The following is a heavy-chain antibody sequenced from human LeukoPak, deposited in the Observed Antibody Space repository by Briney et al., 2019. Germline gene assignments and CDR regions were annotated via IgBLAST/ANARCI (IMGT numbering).Heavy chain of an antibody. CDR3: ARVNYDILTGDLYYFDY. Sequence: GGSLRLSCAASGFTFSDYYMSWIRQAPGKGLEWVSYISSSGSTIYYADSGKCRFTISRDNAKNSLYLQMNSLRAEDTAVYYCARVNYDILTGDLYYFDYWGQGTLVTVSS. CDR1: GFTFSDYY. V-gene: IGHV3-11*01. J-gene: IGHJ4*02. CDR2: ISSSGSTI. D-gene: IGHD3-9*01.